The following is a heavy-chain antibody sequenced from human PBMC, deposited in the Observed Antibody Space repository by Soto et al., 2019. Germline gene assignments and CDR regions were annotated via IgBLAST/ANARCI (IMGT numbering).Heavy chain of an antibody. CDR1: GGTFSSYA. J-gene: IGHJ4*02. D-gene: IGHD6-19*01. Sequence: GASVKVSCKASGGTFSSYAISWVRQAPGQGLEWMGGIIPIFGTANYAQKFHGRVTITADESTSTAYMELSSLRSEDTAVYYCAILGSSSGWYFRLKYYFDYWGQGTLVTVSS. CDR2: IIPIFGTA. CDR3: AILGSSSGWYFRLKYYFDY. V-gene: IGHV1-69*13.